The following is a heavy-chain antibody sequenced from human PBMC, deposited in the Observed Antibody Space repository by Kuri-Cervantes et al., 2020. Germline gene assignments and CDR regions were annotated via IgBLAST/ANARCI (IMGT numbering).Heavy chain of an antibody. V-gene: IGHV4-30-2*01. D-gene: IGHD4-17*01. CDR2: IYHSGST. CDR3: TRDHGDYEIDS. Sequence: LRLSCAVSGGSISFDGYSWSWIRQPPGKGLEWIGYIYHSGSTYYNPSLKSRVTISIDTSQNQFSLKLTSVTAADTAVYYCTRDHGDYEIDSWGQGTLVTVSS. J-gene: IGHJ5*01. CDR1: GGSISFDGYS.